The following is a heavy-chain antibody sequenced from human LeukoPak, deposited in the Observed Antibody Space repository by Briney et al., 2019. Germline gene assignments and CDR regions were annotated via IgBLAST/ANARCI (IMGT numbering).Heavy chain of an antibody. J-gene: IGHJ4*02. CDR1: GFAFSSYW. CDR2: IKQDGSEK. CDR3: ARVPSLLLWFGELDYFDY. V-gene: IGHV3-7*01. D-gene: IGHD3-10*01. Sequence: PGGSLRLSCAASGFAFSSYWMSWVRQAPGKGLEWVAHIKQDGSEKYYVDSVKGRFTISRDNAKNSLYLQMSSLRAEDTAVYYCARVPSLLLWFGELDYFDYWGQGILVTVSS.